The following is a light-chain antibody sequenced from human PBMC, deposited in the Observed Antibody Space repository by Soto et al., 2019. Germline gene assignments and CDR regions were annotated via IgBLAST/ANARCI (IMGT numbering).Light chain of an antibody. CDR3: QQSYSTPYT. J-gene: IGKJ2*01. V-gene: IGKV1-39*01. CDR1: QTISSF. CDR2: ATS. Sequence: DIQMTQSPSFLSASLGDRVTITCQASQTISSFLYWYQQRPGKAPKLLIYATSNLHSGVPSRFSGAGSGTDFTLTINSLQPEDFATYYCQQSYSTPYTFGQGTKVDIK.